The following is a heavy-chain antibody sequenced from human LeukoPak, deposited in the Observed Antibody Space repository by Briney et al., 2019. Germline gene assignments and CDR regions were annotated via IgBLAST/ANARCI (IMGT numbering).Heavy chain of an antibody. Sequence: PGGSLRLSCLASGFTFSSYAMDWVRQAPGQGLQWVSAVGTSADAYYADSVRGRFTISRDNSKNTLYLQMDSLRAEDTAVYYCARRTSPWGQGTLVTVSS. J-gene: IGHJ5*02. D-gene: IGHD1-1*01. CDR3: ARRTSP. CDR1: GFTFSSYA. V-gene: IGHV3-23*01. CDR2: VGTSADA.